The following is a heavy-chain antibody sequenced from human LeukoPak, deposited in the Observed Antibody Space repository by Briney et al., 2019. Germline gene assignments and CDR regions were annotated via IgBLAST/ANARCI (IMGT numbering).Heavy chain of an antibody. D-gene: IGHD3-22*01. CDR2: IYYSGST. CDR1: GGYISSSSYY. V-gene: IGHV4-39*01. J-gene: IGHJ1*01. Sequence: SETLSLTCTVSGGYISSSSYYWDWIRQPSGRGPEWIGSIYYSGSTYYNPSLKSRVTIFLDTSKNQFSLKLASVTAADTAVYYCARRRYDDSTGYLDWGQGTLVTVSS. CDR3: ARRRYDDSTGYLD.